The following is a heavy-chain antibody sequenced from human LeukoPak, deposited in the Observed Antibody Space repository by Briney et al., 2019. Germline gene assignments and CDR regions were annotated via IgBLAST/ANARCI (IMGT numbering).Heavy chain of an antibody. J-gene: IGHJ5*02. CDR1: GYTFTGYY. V-gene: IGHV1-2*02. CDR2: INPNSGGT. Sequence: ASVKVSCKASGYTFTGYYMHWVRQAPGQGLEWMGWINPNSGGTNYAQKFQGRVTMTRDTSISTAYMELSRLRSDDTAVYYCARGGCVWGSYRPGFDPWGQGTLVTVSS. CDR3: ARGGCVWGSYRPGFDP. D-gene: IGHD3-16*02.